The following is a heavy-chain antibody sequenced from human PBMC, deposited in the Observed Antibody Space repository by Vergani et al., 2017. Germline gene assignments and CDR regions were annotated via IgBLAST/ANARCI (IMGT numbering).Heavy chain of an antibody. CDR2: IDHTGRP. J-gene: IGHJ6*03. V-gene: IGHV4-34*01. Sequence: QVQLQQWGGGLLKPSETLSLTCVVNGGSFTSYHWTWIRQSPGGGLEWVGDIDHTGRPEYNPSLKSRLTMSVDKSRNQFSLTLNSVTATDTAIYFCARVNTETNGHLYYYYYMDVWGQGTAVTVS. D-gene: IGHD4-11*01. CDR1: GGSFTSYH. CDR3: ARVNTETNGHLYYYYYMDV.